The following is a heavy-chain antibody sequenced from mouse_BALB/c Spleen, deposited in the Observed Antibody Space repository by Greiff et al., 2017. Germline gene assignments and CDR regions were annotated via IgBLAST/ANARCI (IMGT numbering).Heavy chain of an antibody. J-gene: IGHJ3*01. CDR3: ASRDGSPFAY. V-gene: IGHV1-87*01. CDR2: IYPGDGDT. Sequence: QVQLQQSGAELARPGASVKLSCKASGYTFTSYWMQWVKQRPGQGLEWIGAIYPGDGDTRYTQKFKGKATLTADKSSSTAYMQLSSLASEDSAVYYCASRDGSPFAYWGQGTLVTVSA. CDR1: GYTFTSYW. D-gene: IGHD2-3*01.